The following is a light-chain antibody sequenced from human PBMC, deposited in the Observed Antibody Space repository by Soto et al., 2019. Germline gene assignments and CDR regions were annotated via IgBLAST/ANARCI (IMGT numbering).Light chain of an antibody. CDR1: QGISSY. J-gene: IGKJ1*01. V-gene: IGKV1-27*01. CDR2: AAS. Sequence: DIQMTQSPSSLSASVGERVTITCRASQGISSYLAWYQQKRGKVPKRLIYAASTMQSGVPSRFSGSGSGTDFTLTISSLQPEDFAIYYCQKYDSSPRTFGQGTKVEIK. CDR3: QKYDSSPRT.